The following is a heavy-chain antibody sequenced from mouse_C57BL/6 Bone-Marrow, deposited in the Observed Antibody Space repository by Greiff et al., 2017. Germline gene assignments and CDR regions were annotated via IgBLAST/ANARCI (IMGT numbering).Heavy chain of an antibody. D-gene: IGHD1-1*01. CDR2: INPGSGGT. V-gene: IGHV1-54*01. CDR1: GYAFTNYL. Sequence: QVQLQQSGAELVRPGTSVTVSCKASGYAFTNYLIEWVKQRPGQGLEWIGVINPGSGGTNYNEKFKGKATLTADKSSSTAYMQLSSLTSEDSAVYFCARGYGSRFAYWGQGTLVTVSA. J-gene: IGHJ3*01. CDR3: ARGYGSRFAY.